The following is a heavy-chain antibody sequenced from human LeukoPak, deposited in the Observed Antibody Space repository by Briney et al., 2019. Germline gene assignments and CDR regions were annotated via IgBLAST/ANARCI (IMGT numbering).Heavy chain of an antibody. J-gene: IGHJ4*02. CDR2: IYPGDSDT. CDR3: ARLVYYGSGSPIGGIDY. D-gene: IGHD3-10*01. V-gene: IGHV5-51*01. CDR1: GYRFTSYW. Sequence: GESLKISFKGSGYRFTSYWIGWVRPMPGKGLEWMGIIYPGDSDTRYSPSFQGQVTISADKSISTGYLQWSSLKASDTAMYYCARLVYYGSGSPIGGIDYWGQGTLVTVSS.